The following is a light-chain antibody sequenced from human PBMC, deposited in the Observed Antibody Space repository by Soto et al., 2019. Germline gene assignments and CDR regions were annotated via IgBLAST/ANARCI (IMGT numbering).Light chain of an antibody. CDR2: GAS. Sequence: EIVLTQSPGTLSLSPGERATLSCRASQSVTSSYLAWYQQKPGQAPRLLIYGASSRATGIPDRFSGSGSGTDFTLTISRLEPEDFAVYYCQQYGRSTHSTFGPGTKVEIK. V-gene: IGKV3-20*01. CDR1: QSVTSSY. CDR3: QQYGRSTHST. J-gene: IGKJ3*01.